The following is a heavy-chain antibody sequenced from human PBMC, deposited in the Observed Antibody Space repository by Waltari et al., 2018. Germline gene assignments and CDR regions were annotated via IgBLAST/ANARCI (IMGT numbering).Heavy chain of an antibody. Sequence: QVQLVESGGGVVQPGRSLRLSCAASGFTFSSYGMHWVRQAPGKGLEWVAVIWYDGSNKYYADSVKGRFTISRDNSKNTLYLQMNSLRAEDTAVYYCARDGNYYGSGSYSDYWGQGTLVIVSS. CDR2: IWYDGSNK. J-gene: IGHJ4*02. D-gene: IGHD3-10*01. CDR3: ARDGNYYGSGSYSDY. V-gene: IGHV3-33*01. CDR1: GFTFSSYG.